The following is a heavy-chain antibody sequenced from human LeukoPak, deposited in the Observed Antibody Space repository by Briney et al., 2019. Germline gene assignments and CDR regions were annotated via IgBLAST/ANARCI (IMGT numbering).Heavy chain of an antibody. V-gene: IGHV3-23*01. CDR1: GGSISSYY. J-gene: IGHJ5*02. CDR2: ISDSGDNT. CDR3: VKVGGGGGWYWSP. D-gene: IGHD6-19*01. Sequence: ETLSLTCTVSGGSISSYYWNWIRQPPGKGLEWVSGISDSGDNTDYADSVKGRFTISRDNSKNTLFLQMNILRVEDTAVYYCVKVGGGGGWYWSPWGQGTLVTVSS.